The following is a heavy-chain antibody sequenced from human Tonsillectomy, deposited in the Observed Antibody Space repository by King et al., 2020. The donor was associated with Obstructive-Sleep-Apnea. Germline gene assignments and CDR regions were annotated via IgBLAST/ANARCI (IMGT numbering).Heavy chain of an antibody. D-gene: IGHD3-10*01. CDR1: GGSISSYY. J-gene: IGHJ4*02. CDR3: ARRFYYGDTYYFDY. Sequence: QLQESGPGLVKPSETLSLTCTVSGGSISSYYWNWLRQPPGKGLEWIGFLYYSGSTNYNPSLKSRVTISVDTSKNQFSLKLSSVTAADTAVYYCARRFYYGDTYYFDYGGQGTLVTGSS. V-gene: IGHV4-59*08. CDR2: LYYSGST.